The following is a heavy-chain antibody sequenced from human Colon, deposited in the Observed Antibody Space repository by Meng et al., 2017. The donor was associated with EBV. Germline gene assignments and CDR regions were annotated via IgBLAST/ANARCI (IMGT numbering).Heavy chain of an antibody. V-gene: IGHV4-30-4*01. CDR1: GGSMSSGNYY. CDR3: ASFDHIPRRNYFDY. J-gene: IGHJ4*02. D-gene: IGHD2-21*01. CDR2: IHHSGSA. Sequence: QVQLQESGPGLVEPSQTLSLTCTVSGGSMSSGNYYWSWIRQPPGKGLEWIGHIHHSGSAYYNPSLKSRASISVDTSKNQFSLNLNSMTAADTAVYYCASFDHIPRRNYFDYWGQGTLVTVSS.